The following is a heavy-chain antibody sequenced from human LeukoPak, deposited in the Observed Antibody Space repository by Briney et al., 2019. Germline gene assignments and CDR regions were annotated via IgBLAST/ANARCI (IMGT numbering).Heavy chain of an antibody. CDR3: ARAGYCSSTSCSGNNWFDP. CDR2: INYSGST. V-gene: IGHV4-59*01. CDR1: GGSITTY. J-gene: IGHJ5*02. Sequence: SETLSLTCTVSGGSITTYWTWIRQPPGKGLEWIGHINYSGSTKYSPSLKSRVTMSIDTSNNQFSLRLTSVTAADTAVYYCARAGYCSSTSCSGNNWFDPWGQGTLVTVSS. D-gene: IGHD2-2*03.